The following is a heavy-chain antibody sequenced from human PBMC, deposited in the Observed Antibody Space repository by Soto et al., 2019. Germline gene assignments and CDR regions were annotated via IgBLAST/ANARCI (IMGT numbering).Heavy chain of an antibody. J-gene: IGHJ6*02. CDR1: GGTFDAYT. CDR3: ARLGTKAMDV. CDR2: IIPLFGTA. V-gene: IGHV1-69*01. D-gene: IGHD2-2*01. Sequence: QVQLVQSGAEVRKPGSSVRVSCKASGGTFDAYTITWVRQAPGQGLEWMGGIIPLFGTANYAQKFQGRVTITADESTTTPHMELSSLRSDDTAVYFCARLGTKAMDVWGQGTTVTISS.